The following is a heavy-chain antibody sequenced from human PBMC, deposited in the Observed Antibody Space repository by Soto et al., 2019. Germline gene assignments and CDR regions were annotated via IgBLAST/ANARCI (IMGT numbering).Heavy chain of an antibody. J-gene: IGHJ4*02. V-gene: IGHV1-2*02. Sequence: QVQLVQSGAEVKNPGASVKVSCKTSGYTFTDYYIHWVRQAPGQGLEGMGWINPNRDITNYAQKFQGRVTMTRDTSIRPAYMELSRLRSDDPAIYYCATLGAGAFDNWGQGSLVTVSS. CDR3: ATLGAGAFDN. D-gene: IGHD3-16*01. CDR1: GYTFTDYY. CDR2: INPNRDIT.